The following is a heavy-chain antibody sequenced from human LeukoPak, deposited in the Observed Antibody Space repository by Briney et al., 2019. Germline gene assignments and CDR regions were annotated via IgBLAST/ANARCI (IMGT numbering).Heavy chain of an antibody. CDR1: GGSISSSSYY. CDR2: IYYSVST. Sequence: PSETLSLTCTVSGGSISSSSYYWGWMRQPPGKGLEWIGSIYYSVSTYYNPSLKSRVTISVDTSKNQFSLKLSSVTAADTAVYYCARGRYYFDYWGQGTLVTVSS. CDR3: ARGRYYFDY. V-gene: IGHV4-39*07. J-gene: IGHJ4*02.